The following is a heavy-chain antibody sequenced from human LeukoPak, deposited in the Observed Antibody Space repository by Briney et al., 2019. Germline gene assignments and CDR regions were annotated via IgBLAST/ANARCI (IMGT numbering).Heavy chain of an antibody. CDR1: GGSINSHY. V-gene: IGHV4-34*01. J-gene: IGHJ4*02. D-gene: IGHD2-2*01. CDR3: ARSGGSAYQLLGPIDY. Sequence: SETLSLTCTVSGGSINSHYWSWIRQPPGKGLEWIGEINHSGSTNYNPSLKRRVTISVDTSKNQFSLKLSSVTAADTAVYYCARSGGSAYQLLGPIDYWGQGTLVTVSS. CDR2: INHSGST.